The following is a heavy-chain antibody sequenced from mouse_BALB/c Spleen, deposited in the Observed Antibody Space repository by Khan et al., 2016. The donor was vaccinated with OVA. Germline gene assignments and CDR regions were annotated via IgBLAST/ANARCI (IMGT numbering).Heavy chain of an antibody. CDR2: IWNDGST. D-gene: IGHD2-10*01. CDR1: GFSLTNYG. V-gene: IGHV2-6-1*01. J-gene: IGHJ4*01. Sequence: QVQLKESGPGLVAPSQSLSITCTISGFSLTNYGVHWVRQPPGKGLEWLVVIWNDGSTTYNSALKSRLTISKDNSKSQVFLKMTSLQTDDTAKYFCARQPYYHYNIMDYGGQGTSVTVSS. CDR3: ARQPYYHYNIMDY.